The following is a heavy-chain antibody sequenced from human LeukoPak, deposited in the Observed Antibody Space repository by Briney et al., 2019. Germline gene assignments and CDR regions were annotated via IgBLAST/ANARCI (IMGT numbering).Heavy chain of an antibody. CDR3: ARDVVVVPAAIHPFTDY. V-gene: IGHV4-30-4*08. CDR2: IYYSGST. Sequence: SETLSPTCTVSGGSISSGDYYWSWIRQPPGKGLEWIGYIYYSGSTYYNPSLKSRVTISVDTSKNQFSLKLSSVTAADTAVYYCARDVVVVPAAIHPFTDYWGQGTLVTVSS. J-gene: IGHJ4*02. CDR1: GGSISSGDYY. D-gene: IGHD2-2*02.